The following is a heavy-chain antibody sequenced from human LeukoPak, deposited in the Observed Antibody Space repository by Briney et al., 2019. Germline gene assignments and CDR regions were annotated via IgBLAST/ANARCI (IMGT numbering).Heavy chain of an antibody. CDR3: ARDPGTPWPTFDY. Sequence: ASVKVSCKASGGTFSSYAISWVRQAPGQGLEWMGRIIPILGIANYAQKFQGRVTITADKSTSTAYMELSSLRSEDTAVYYCARDPGTPWPTFDYWGQGTLVTVSS. J-gene: IGHJ4*02. D-gene: IGHD5-24*01. CDR1: GGTFSSYA. CDR2: IIPILGIA. V-gene: IGHV1-69*04.